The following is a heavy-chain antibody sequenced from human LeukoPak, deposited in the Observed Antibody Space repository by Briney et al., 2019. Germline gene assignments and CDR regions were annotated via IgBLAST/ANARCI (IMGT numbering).Heavy chain of an antibody. CDR2: INPNSGGT. CDR3: AAMVRGVMEGAFDI. D-gene: IGHD3-10*01. J-gene: IGHJ3*02. Sequence: ASVKVSCKASGYTFTGYYMHWVRQAPGQGLERMGWINPNSGGTNYAQKFQGRVTMTRDTSISTAYMELSRLRSDDTAVYYCAAMVRGVMEGAFDIWGQGTMVTVSS. V-gene: IGHV1-2*02. CDR1: GYTFTGYY.